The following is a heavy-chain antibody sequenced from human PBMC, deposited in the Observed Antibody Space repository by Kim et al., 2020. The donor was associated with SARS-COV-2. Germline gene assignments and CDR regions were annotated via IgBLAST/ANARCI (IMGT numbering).Heavy chain of an antibody. CDR3: ARQSGGLLWFGAAYNGMDV. J-gene: IGHJ6*02. D-gene: IGHD3-10*01. Sequence: SETLSLTCTVSGGSISSGSYYWSWIRQPAGKGLEWIGRIYTSGSTNYNPSLKSRVTISVDTSKNQFSLELSSVTAADTAVYYCARQSGGLLWFGAAYNGMDVWGQGTTVIVSS. CDR2: IYTSGST. V-gene: IGHV4-61*02. CDR1: GGSISSGSYY.